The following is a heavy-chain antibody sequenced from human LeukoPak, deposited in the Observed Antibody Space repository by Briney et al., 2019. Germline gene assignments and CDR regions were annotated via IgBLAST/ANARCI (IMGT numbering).Heavy chain of an antibody. CDR3: ARCGYQLLYGDWFDP. J-gene: IGHJ5*02. Sequence: ASVKVSCKASGYTFTSYYMHWVRQAPGQGLEWMGIINPSGGSTSYAQKFQGRVTMTRDTSTSTVYMELSSLRSEDTAVYYCARCGYQLLYGDWFDPWGQGTLVTVSS. CDR1: GYTFTSYY. D-gene: IGHD2-2*02. V-gene: IGHV1-46*01. CDR2: INPSGGST.